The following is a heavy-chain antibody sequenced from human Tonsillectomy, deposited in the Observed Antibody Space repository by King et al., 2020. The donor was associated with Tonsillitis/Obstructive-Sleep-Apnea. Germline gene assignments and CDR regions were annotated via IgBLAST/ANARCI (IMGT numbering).Heavy chain of an antibody. V-gene: IGHV4-34*01. Sequence: VQLQQWGAGLLKPSETLSLTCAVYGGSFSGYYWSWIRQPPGKGLEWIGEINHSGNTNYNPSLKSRLTISVDTSKNQFSLKLSSVTAADTAVYYCARVYDFLTGGGPAPRFDPWGQGTLVTVSS. J-gene: IGHJ5*02. D-gene: IGHD3-9*01. CDR1: GGSFSGYY. CDR3: ARVYDFLTGGGPAPRFDP. CDR2: INHSGNT.